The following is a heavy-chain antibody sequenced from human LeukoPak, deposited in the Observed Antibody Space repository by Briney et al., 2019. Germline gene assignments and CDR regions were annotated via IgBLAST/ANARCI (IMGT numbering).Heavy chain of an antibody. CDR1: GFTFSSYP. J-gene: IGHJ4*02. CDR3: ANLQFTTRDIY. CDR2: ISGSGGST. D-gene: IGHD5-12*01. V-gene: IGHV3-23*01. Sequence: GGSLRLSCAASGFTFSSYPMSWVRQAPGKGLEWVSAISGSGGSTYYADSVKGRFTISRDNSKNTLYLQMNSLRAEDTAVYYCANLQFTTRDIYWGPGTLVTDSS.